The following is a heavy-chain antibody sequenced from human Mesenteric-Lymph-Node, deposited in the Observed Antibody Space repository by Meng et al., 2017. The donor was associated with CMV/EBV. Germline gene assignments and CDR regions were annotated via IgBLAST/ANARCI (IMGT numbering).Heavy chain of an antibody. D-gene: IGHD5-12*01. Sequence: SCAASGFTFSSYDMHWVRQATGKGLEWVSAIGTAGDTYYPGSVKGRFTISRENAKNSLYLQMNSLRAEDTAVYYCARGFIVAYLPDYWGQGTLVTVSS. CDR3: ARGFIVAYLPDY. J-gene: IGHJ4*02. CDR2: IGTAGDT. V-gene: IGHV3-13*01. CDR1: GFTFSSYD.